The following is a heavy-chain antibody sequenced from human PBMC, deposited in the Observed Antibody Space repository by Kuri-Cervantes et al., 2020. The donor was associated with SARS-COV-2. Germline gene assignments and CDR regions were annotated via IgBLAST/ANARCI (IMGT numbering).Heavy chain of an antibody. V-gene: IGHV1-2*02. J-gene: IGHJ3*02. CDR2: INPKSGGA. CDR3: VRFRYYDSIRNASDI. CDR1: GYTFTSYG. D-gene: IGHD3-22*01. Sequence: ASVKVSCKASGYTFTSYGISWVRQAPGQGLEWMGWINPKSGGAKYAQRLQGRATMTRDTSISTVYMDLSSLRSDDTAVYYCVRFRYYDSIRNASDIWGQGTLVTVSS.